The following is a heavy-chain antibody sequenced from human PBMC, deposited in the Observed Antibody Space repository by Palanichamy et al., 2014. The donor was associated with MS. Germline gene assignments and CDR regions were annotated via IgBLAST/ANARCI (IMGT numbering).Heavy chain of an antibody. CDR3: TKDRYSVAGGSFDH. V-gene: IGHV3-9*01. CDR2: ISWNTDRI. Sequence: EVQLLESGGDLVQPGRTLRLSCAASGFTFGEYAMHWVRQVPGKGLEWVSGISWNTDRIAYGDAVKGRFTIPRDNAKNSLYLQMNSLRTEDTAFYYCTKDRYSVAGGSFDHWGQGTLVTVSS. J-gene: IGHJ4*02. CDR1: GFTFGEYA. D-gene: IGHD6-19*01.